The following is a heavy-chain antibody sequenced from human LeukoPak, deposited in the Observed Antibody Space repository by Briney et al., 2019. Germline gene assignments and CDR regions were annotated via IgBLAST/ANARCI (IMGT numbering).Heavy chain of an antibody. V-gene: IGHV3-53*01. CDR1: GFTVSSIY. J-gene: IGHJ4*02. CDR2: IYRDGSA. CDR3: AKARGPEYLYGEYYFDS. D-gene: IGHD2/OR15-2a*01. Sequence: GGSLRLSCEPSGFTVSSIYMSWVRQSPERGLQWVSIYRDGSAYYADSVKGRFTISRDNSKNTLYLQMNSLRPEDTAVYYCAKARGPEYLYGEYYFDSWGQGTLVTVSS.